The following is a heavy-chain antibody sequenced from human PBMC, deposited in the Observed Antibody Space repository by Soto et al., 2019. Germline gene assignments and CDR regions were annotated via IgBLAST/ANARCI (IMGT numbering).Heavy chain of an antibody. J-gene: IGHJ5*02. CDR1: GFTFSSYE. D-gene: IGHD2-2*01. V-gene: IGHV3-48*03. CDR2: ISSSGSTI. CDR3: AELDIVVVPAAIP. Sequence: GGSLRLSCAASGFTFSSYEMNWVRQAPGKGLEWVSYISSSGSTIYYADSVKGRFTISRDNAKNSLYLQMNSLRAEETAVYYCAELDIVVVPAAIPWGQGTLVTVSS.